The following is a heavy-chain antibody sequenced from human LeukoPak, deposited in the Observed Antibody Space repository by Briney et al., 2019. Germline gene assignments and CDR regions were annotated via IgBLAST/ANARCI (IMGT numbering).Heavy chain of an antibody. J-gene: IGHJ4*02. D-gene: IGHD6-13*01. V-gene: IGHV1-24*01. CDR3: ATGGTIAAAGYYFDY. Sequence: ASVKVSRKVSGYTLTELSMHWVRQAPGKGLEWMGGFDPEDGETIYAQKFQGRVTMTEDTSTDTAYMELSSLRSEDTAVYYCATGGTIAAAGYYFDYWGQGTLVTVSS. CDR1: GYTLTELS. CDR2: FDPEDGET.